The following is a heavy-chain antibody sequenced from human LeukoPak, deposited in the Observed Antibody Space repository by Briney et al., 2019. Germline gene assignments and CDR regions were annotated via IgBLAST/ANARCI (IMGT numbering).Heavy chain of an antibody. CDR2: IKQDGTEK. Sequence: GGSLRLSCAASGFTFSSSWMSWVRQAPGKGLEWVANIKQDGTEKYYVDSVKGRFTISRDNAKNSLYLQMNSLRAEDTAVYYCARAGRKSRGVDIVRKKETGYYYYMDVWGKGTTVTVSS. V-gene: IGHV3-7*01. CDR3: ARAGRKSRGVDIVRKKETGYYYYMDV. CDR1: GFTFSSSW. D-gene: IGHD2-15*01. J-gene: IGHJ6*03.